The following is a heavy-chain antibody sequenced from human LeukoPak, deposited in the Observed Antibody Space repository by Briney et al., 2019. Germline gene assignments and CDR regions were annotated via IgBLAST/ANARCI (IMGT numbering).Heavy chain of an antibody. CDR1: GGSLSSYY. D-gene: IGHD2-15*01. V-gene: IGHV4-59*01. J-gene: IGHJ5*02. Sequence: SETLSLTCTVSGGSLSSYYWSWIRQPPGKGLEWIGYIYYSGSTNYNPSLKSRVTISVDTSKNQFSLKLSSVTAADTAVYYCARAYCSGGSCYPSWFDPWGQGTLVTVSS. CDR3: ARAYCSGGSCYPSWFDP. CDR2: IYYSGST.